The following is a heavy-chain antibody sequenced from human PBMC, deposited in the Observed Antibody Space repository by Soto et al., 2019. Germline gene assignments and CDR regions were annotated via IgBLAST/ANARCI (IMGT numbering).Heavy chain of an antibody. CDR2: INAGNGNT. J-gene: IGHJ5*02. V-gene: IGHV1-3*01. D-gene: IGHD6-13*01. CDR1: GYTFTSYA. Sequence: ASVKVSCKASGYTFTSYAMHWVRQAPGQRLEWMGWINAGNGNTKYSQKFQGRVTITRDTSASTAYMELSSLRSEDTAVYYCATEHQLQYWFGPWGQGTLVTVSS. CDR3: ATEHQLQYWFGP.